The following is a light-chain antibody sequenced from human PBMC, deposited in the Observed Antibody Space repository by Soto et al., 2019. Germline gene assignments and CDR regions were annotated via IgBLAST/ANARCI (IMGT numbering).Light chain of an antibody. CDR1: SSDVGGYNY. CDR2: EVS. V-gene: IGLV2-14*01. CDR3: SPYKGSSLAL. J-gene: IGLJ2*01. Sequence: QSALTQPASVSGSPGQSITISCTGTSSDVGGYNYVSWYQQHPGKAPKLIIYEVSYRPSGVSNRFSGSKSGNTASLTISGPRAKEEVDYYGSPYKGSSLALFGGGPKVT.